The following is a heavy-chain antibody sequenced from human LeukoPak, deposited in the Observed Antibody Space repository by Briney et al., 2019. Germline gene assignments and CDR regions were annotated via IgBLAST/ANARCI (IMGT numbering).Heavy chain of an antibody. CDR2: ISYDGSNK. D-gene: IGHD5-18*01. V-gene: IGHV3-30*09. CDR3: ARGGTEDTAMVADY. CDR1: GFTFSSYA. J-gene: IGHJ4*02. Sequence: GGSLRLSCAASGFTFSSYAMHWVRQAPGKGLEWVAVISYDGSNKYYADSVKGRFAISRDNSKNTLYLQMNSLRAEDTAVYYCARGGTEDTAMVADYWGQGTLVTVSS.